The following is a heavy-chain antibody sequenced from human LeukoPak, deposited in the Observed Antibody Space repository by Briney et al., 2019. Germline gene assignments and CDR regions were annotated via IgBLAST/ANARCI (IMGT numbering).Heavy chain of an antibody. V-gene: IGHV3-48*01. J-gene: IGHJ4*02. CDR3: AKDLYTTIQGFDS. CDR2: VSRDGATR. Sequence: GGSLRLSCAASGFTFSNYAMNGVREAPGKGLDWVSYVSRDGATRSYADSATGRFTISRDNDKNSVYLQMNSLRAEDTAVYYCAKDLYTTIQGFDSWGQGTLVTVSS. D-gene: IGHD3-3*01. CDR1: GFTFSNYA.